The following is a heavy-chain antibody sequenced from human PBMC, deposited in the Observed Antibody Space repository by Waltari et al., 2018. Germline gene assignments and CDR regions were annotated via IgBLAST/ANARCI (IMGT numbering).Heavy chain of an antibody. V-gene: IGHV3-30*01. CDR3: ARGGVAVSDPFDD. D-gene: IGHD6-19*01. CDR2: VSNDGNNK. J-gene: IGHJ4*02. CDR1: GFTFSNSA. Sequence: QVQLVESGGGVVQPGRSLRLSCVASGFTFSNSAMHWVRQAPGKGLEWVAVVSNDGNNKFYAEDSVKGRFTISRDNSKSTGSLQMTSLRPEDTAVYYCARGGVAVSDPFDDWGQGTLVTVSA.